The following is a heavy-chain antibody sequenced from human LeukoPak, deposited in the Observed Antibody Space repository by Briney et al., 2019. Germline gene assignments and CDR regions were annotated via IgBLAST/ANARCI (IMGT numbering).Heavy chain of an antibody. CDR3: ARDLMDSSGIDY. CDR2: IYYSGST. Sequence: PSETLSLTCTVSGGSISSHYWSWIRQPPGKGLEWTGYIYYSGSTNYNPSLKSRVTISVDTSKNQFSLKLSSVTAADTAVYYCARDLMDSSGIDYWGQGTLVTVSS. CDR1: GGSISSHY. D-gene: IGHD6-19*01. J-gene: IGHJ4*02. V-gene: IGHV4-59*11.